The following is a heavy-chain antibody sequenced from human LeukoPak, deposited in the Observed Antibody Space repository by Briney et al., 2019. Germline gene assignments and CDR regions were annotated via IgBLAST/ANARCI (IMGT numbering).Heavy chain of an antibody. CDR1: GFTFSSYG. CDR3: ARWGSGWAPVGFYLGSGRG. D-gene: IGHD2/OR15-2a*01. CDR2: ISGSGGST. J-gene: IGHJ4*02. Sequence: GGTLRLSCAASGFTFSSYGMSWVRQAPGKGLEWVSAISGSGGSTYYADSVKGRFTIFRDNAKKTLYLQMNSLRVEDTAVYYCARWGSGWAPVGFYLGSGRGRGQGTLVTVSS. V-gene: IGHV3-23*01.